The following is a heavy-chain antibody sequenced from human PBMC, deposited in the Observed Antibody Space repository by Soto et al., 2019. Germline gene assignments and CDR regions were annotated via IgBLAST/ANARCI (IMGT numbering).Heavy chain of an antibody. V-gene: IGHV3-74*01. CDR2: INSDGGGT. J-gene: IGHJ4*02. D-gene: IGHD3-22*01. CDR3: AKGAYEFDY. Sequence: EVQLVESGGALVQPGGSLRLSCAASGFTFSSYWMHWVRQVPGKGLVWVSRINSDGGGTNYADSVKGRFTISRDNAKNTRYLQMDCLRAEDTAVYYCAKGAYEFDYWGQGTLVTVSS. CDR1: GFTFSSYW.